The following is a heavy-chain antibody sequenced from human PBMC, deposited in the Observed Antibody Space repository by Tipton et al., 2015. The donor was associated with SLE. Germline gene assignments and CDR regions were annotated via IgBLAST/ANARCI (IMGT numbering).Heavy chain of an antibody. CDR3: ARGAVRDGYRV. Sequence: TLSLTCAVSGYSISSGGYYWSWIRQHPGKGLEWIGYIYYSGSTYYNPSLKSRVTISVDTSKNQFSLKLSSVTAADTAVYYCARGAVRDGYRVWGQGTLVTVSS. D-gene: IGHD5-24*01. J-gene: IGHJ4*02. V-gene: IGHV4-31*11. CDR1: GYSISSGGYY. CDR2: IYYSGST.